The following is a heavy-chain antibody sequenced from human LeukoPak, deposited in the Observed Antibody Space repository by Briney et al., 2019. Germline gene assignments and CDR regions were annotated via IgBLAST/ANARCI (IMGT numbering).Heavy chain of an antibody. CDR3: ARQKGDYYGSGSYYPRNWFDP. D-gene: IGHD3-10*01. CDR1: GGSISSSSYF. J-gene: IGHJ5*02. CDR2: IYYSGST. V-gene: IGHV4-39*01. Sequence: SETLFLTCTVSGGSISSSSYFWGWIRQPPGKGLEWIGSIYYSGSTYCNPSLKSRVTISVDTSKNQFSLKLSSVTAADTADYYCARQKGDYYGSGSYYPRNWFDPWGQGTLVTVSS.